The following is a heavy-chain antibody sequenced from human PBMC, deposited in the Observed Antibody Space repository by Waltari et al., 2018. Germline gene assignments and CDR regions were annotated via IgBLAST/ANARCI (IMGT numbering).Heavy chain of an antibody. Sequence: EVQLLESGGGLVQPGGSLRLSCAASGFTFSSYAMSWVRQAPGKGLEWVSAISGSGGSTYYADSVKGRFTISRDNSKNTLYLQMNSLRAEDTAVYYCAKVPGPDIVLMVYAIYFDYWGQGTLVTVSS. D-gene: IGHD2-8*01. CDR2: ISGSGGST. J-gene: IGHJ4*02. CDR3: AKVPGPDIVLMVYAIYFDY. CDR1: GFTFSSYA. V-gene: IGHV3-23*01.